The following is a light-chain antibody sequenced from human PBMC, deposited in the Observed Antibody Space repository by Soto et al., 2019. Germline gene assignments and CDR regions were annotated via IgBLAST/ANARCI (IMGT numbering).Light chain of an antibody. V-gene: IGLV2-14*02. J-gene: IGLJ2*01. CDR3: QSYDSSLSGFVL. Sequence: QSALTQPASVSGSPGQSITISCTGTRSDVGSYYLVSWYQQHPGKAPKLIIYANTNRASGVPDRFSGSKSGSSASLAITGLQAEDEADYYCQSYDSSLSGFVLFGGGTKLTVL. CDR2: ANT. CDR1: RSDVGSYYL.